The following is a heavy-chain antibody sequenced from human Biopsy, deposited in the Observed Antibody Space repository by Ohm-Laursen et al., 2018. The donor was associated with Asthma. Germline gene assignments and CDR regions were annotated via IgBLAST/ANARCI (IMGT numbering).Heavy chain of an antibody. V-gene: IGHV3-53*01. CDR3: ARGDSSGWSHYYFDY. Sequence: SLRLSCSASGFTVSRDHMFWVRQAPGKGLEWVSVIYSGGTSHTADSVRGRFTISRDFSKSTLHLQMRSLRVEDTAVYYCARGDSSGWSHYYFDYWGQGTLVTVSS. CDR2: IYSGGTS. J-gene: IGHJ4*02. D-gene: IGHD6-19*01. CDR1: GFTVSRDH.